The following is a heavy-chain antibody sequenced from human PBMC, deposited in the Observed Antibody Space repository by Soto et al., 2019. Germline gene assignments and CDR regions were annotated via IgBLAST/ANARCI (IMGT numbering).Heavy chain of an antibody. CDR2: ISSGGLNK. J-gene: IGHJ5*02. V-gene: IGHV3-30*18. D-gene: IGHD4-17*01. CDR3: AKDLRATVTVESQTSNWFDP. Sequence: GGSLRLSCAASGFTFSSYVMHWVRQAPGKGLEWVAVISSGGLNKYYADSVKGRFTISRDNLKNTLYLQMNSLRTEDTAAYYCAKDLRATVTVESQTSNWFDPWGQGTLVTVSS. CDR1: GFTFSSYV.